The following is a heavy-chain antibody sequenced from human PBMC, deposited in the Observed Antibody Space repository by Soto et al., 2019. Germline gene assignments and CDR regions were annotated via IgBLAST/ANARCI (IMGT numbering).Heavy chain of an antibody. Sequence: PSETLSLTCAVSGGSISSSNWWSWVRQPPGKGLEWIGYIYYSGSTNYNPSLKSRVTISVDTSKNQFSLKLSSVTAADTAVYYCARGGYSSSSWFDPWGQGTLVTVSS. CDR3: ARGGYSSSSWFDP. J-gene: IGHJ5*02. V-gene: IGHV4-4*02. CDR2: IYYSGST. D-gene: IGHD6-6*01. CDR1: GGSISSSNW.